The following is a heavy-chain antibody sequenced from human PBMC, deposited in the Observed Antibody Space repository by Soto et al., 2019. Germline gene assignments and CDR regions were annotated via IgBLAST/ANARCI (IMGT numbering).Heavy chain of an antibody. CDR2: TNGGGQSA. J-gene: IGHJ3*01. CDR3: AMGRGAFDV. CDR1: GFTFSSYA. D-gene: IGHD3-10*01. Sequence: EVQLLESGGGLVQPGGSLRLSCAASGFTFSSYAMSWVRQAPGKGLERVATNGGGQSAFYAGSVRGRFTISRDNSGDTLFLQMNSLTVVDTAVYYCAMGRGAFDVWGQGTIVTVSS. V-gene: IGHV3-23*01.